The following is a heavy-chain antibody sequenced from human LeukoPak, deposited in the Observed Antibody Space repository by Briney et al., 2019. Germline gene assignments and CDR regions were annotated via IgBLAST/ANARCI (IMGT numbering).Heavy chain of an antibody. V-gene: IGHV1-69*13. CDR3: ARERSGYCSSTSCSTGYYYYYMDV. J-gene: IGHJ6*03. CDR1: GGTFSSYA. CDR2: IIPIFGTA. Sequence: SVKVSCKASGGTFSSYAISWVRQAPGQGLEWMGGIIPIFGTANYAQKLQGRVTITADESTSTAYMELSSLRSEDTAVYYCARERSGYCSSTSCSTGYYYYYMDVWGKGTTVTVSS. D-gene: IGHD2-2*01.